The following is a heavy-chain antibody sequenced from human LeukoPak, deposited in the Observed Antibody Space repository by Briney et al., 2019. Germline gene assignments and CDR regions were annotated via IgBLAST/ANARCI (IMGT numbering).Heavy chain of an antibody. V-gene: IGHV4-61*09. Sequence: SQTLSLTCTVSGGSIRSGSSCWTWIRQPAGKGLEWIGHIFTSVTTNSNPSLKSRVTISVDTSKNQFSLNLTSVTAADTAVYFCARTQINMIRGVIITGYMDVWGKGTTVTISS. CDR2: IFTSVTT. J-gene: IGHJ6*03. D-gene: IGHD3-10*01. CDR3: ARTQINMIRGVIITGYMDV. CDR1: GGSIRSGSSC.